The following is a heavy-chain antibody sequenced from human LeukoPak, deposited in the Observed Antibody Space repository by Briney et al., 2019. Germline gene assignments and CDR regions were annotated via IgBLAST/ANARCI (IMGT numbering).Heavy chain of an antibody. CDR3: AREGTGRYYYYYYIDV. Sequence: GGSLRLSCVASGLTSSSYWMTWVRQAPGKGLEWVSIISSGSSAIFSADALKGRFTISRDDAKNLLYLDMNSLRAEDTAVYYCAREGTGRYYYYYYIDVWGKGTTVTISS. D-gene: IGHD1-1*01. J-gene: IGHJ6*03. CDR1: GLTSSSYW. V-gene: IGHV3-21*01. CDR2: ISSGSSAI.